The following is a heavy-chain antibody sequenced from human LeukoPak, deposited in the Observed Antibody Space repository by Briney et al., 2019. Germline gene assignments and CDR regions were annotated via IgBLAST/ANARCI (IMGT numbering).Heavy chain of an antibody. CDR2: ISGSGGST. CDR3: AKSNTAMVARHDAFDI. V-gene: IGHV3-23*01. D-gene: IGHD5-18*01. J-gene: IGHJ3*02. Sequence: GGSLRLSCAASGFTFSSYAMSWVRQAPGKGLEWVSAISGSGGSTYYADSVKGRFTISRDNSKNTLYLQMNSLRAEDTAVYYCAKSNTAMVARHDAFDIWGQGTMVTVSS. CDR1: GFTFSSYA.